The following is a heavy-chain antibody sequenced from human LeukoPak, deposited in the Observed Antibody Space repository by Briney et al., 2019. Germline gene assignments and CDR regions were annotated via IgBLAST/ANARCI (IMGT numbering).Heavy chain of an antibody. CDR2: IYYSGST. D-gene: IGHD3-22*01. CDR3: ASSPHYYDSSGDAFDI. J-gene: IGHJ3*02. V-gene: IGHV4-59*12. CDR1: GGSISSYY. Sequence: EPSETLSLTCTVSGGSISSYYWSWIRQPPGKGLEWIGYIYYSGSTYYNPSLKSRVTISVDKSKNQFSLKLSSVTAADTAVYYCASSPHYYDSSGDAFDIWGQGTMVTVSS.